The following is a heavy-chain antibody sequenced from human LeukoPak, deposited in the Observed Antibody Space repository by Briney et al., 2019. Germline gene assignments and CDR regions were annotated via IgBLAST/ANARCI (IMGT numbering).Heavy chain of an antibody. CDR2: FYYIGST. Sequence: SETLSLTCTVSGGSTSSSSSSWAWIRQPPGKGLEWIGSFYYIGSTYYNPSLKSRVTISVDTSKNQLSLKLNSVTAADTAVYYCARSLSLSGNTNWFDPWGQGTLVTVSS. J-gene: IGHJ5*02. D-gene: IGHD1-26*01. CDR3: ARSLSLSGNTNWFDP. V-gene: IGHV4-39*01. CDR1: GGSTSSSSSS.